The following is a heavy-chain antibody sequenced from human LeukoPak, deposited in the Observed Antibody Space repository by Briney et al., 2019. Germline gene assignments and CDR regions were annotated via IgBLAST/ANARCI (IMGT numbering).Heavy chain of an antibody. V-gene: IGHV3-48*02. J-gene: IGHJ4*02. Sequence: GGSLRLSCAASGFTFSTYSMTWVRQAPGKGLEWVSYISSSGGTIYYADSVKGRFTISRDNAKNSLYLQMNSLREEDTAVYYCARGYCSSTDCHLARHFEYWGQGTLVTVSS. D-gene: IGHD2-2*01. CDR3: ARGYCSSTDCHLARHFEY. CDR2: ISSSGGTI. CDR1: GFTFSTYS.